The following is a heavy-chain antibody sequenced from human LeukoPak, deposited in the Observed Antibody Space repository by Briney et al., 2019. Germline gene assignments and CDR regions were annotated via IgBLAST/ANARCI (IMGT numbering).Heavy chain of an antibody. CDR3: ARQNVLLWFGEG. CDR1: GGSISSSSYY. V-gene: IGHV4-39*01. J-gene: IGHJ4*02. D-gene: IGHD3-10*01. Sequence: PSETLSLTCTVSGGSISSSSYYWGWIRLPPGKGLEWIGSIYYSGSTYYNPSLKSRVTISVDTSKNQFSLKLSSVTAADTAVYYCARQNVLLWFGEGWGQGTLVTVSS. CDR2: IYYSGST.